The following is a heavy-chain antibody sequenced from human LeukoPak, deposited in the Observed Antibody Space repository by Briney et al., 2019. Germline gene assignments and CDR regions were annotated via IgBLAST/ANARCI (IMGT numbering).Heavy chain of an antibody. CDR3: ARAMVRGVISNFDY. D-gene: IGHD3-10*01. V-gene: IGHV4-34*01. J-gene: IGHJ4*02. CDR1: GGSFSGYY. CDR2: IYHSGST. Sequence: SETLSLTCAVYGGSFSGYYWSWIRQPPGKGLEWIGEIYHSGSTNYNPSLKSRVTISVYTSKNQFSLKLSCVTAADTAVYYCARAMVRGVISNFDYWGQGTLVTVSS.